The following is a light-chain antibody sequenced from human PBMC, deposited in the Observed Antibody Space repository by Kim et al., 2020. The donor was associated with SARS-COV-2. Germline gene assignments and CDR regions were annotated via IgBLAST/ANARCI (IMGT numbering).Light chain of an antibody. CDR1: ISDVGGYNF. J-gene: IGLJ2*01. CDR2: DVI. Sequence: QSVTISCTGTISDVGGYNFVSWYQQHPGKAPRLMMFDVIKRPSGVPDRFSGSKSGNTASLTISGLQAEDEADYYCCSYYGGTHTVVFGGGTQLTVL. CDR3: CSYYGGTHTVV. V-gene: IGLV2-11*03.